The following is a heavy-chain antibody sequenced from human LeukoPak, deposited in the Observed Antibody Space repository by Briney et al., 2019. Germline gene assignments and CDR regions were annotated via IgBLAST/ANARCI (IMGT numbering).Heavy chain of an antibody. D-gene: IGHD1-1*01. CDR3: ARDVQGGAFDY. V-gene: IGHV3-7*01. J-gene: IGHJ4*02. CDR2: INQDGSAK. CDR1: GFTFSSYW. Sequence: GGSLRLSCAASGFTFSSYWMNWVRQAPGKGLEWVANINQDGSAKYYVDSVKGRFTFSRDNAMNSLFLQMNSLRAEDTAVYYCARDVQGGAFDYWGQGTLVTVSS.